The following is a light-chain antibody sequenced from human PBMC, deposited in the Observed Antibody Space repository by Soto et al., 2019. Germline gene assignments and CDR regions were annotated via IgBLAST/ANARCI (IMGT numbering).Light chain of an antibody. CDR2: WAS. Sequence: DIVMTQSPDSLAVSLGERATINCKSSQSVLYSSNNKNYLAWYQQKPGQPPKLLIYWASTRESGVPDRFSGSGSGTDFTLTISSLQAEDVAVYYCQQYYNTPYTFGQGTNLEIK. V-gene: IGKV4-1*01. J-gene: IGKJ2*01. CDR3: QQYYNTPYT. CDR1: QSVLYSSNNKNY.